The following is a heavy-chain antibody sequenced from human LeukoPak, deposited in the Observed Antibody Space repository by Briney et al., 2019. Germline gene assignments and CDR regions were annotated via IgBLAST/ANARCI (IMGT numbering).Heavy chain of an antibody. CDR2: IKEDGTKK. J-gene: IGHJ5*02. V-gene: IGHV3-7*01. Sequence: GGSLRLSCAASGFTFNTFWMSWVRQTPGKGLEWVANIKEDGTKKYYVDSVKGRFTISRDNAENLLYLQMNSLRAEDTAVYYCARDAAGYDPWGQGTLVTVSS. CDR1: GFTFNTFW. D-gene: IGHD6-13*01. CDR3: ARDAAGYDP.